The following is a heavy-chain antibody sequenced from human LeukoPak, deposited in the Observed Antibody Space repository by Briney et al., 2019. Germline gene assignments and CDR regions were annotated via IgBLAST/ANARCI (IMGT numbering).Heavy chain of an antibody. J-gene: IGHJ4*02. CDR3: ARMGYLDF. Sequence: GGSLRLSCAASGFTFSSYGMHWVRQAPGKGPEWVAVISYDGSNKYYADSVKGRFTISRDNAKNSLFLQMNSLRAEDTAVYYCARMGYLDFWGQGTLVTVSS. CDR2: ISYDGSNK. CDR1: GFTFSSYG. V-gene: IGHV3-30*03. D-gene: IGHD2-15*01.